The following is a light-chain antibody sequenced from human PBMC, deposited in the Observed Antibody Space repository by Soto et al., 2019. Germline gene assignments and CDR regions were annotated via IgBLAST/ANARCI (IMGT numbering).Light chain of an antibody. CDR2: GAS. CDR1: QSVRSNY. CDR3: QQYGSPPYT. J-gene: IGKJ2*01. V-gene: IGKV3-20*01. Sequence: EIVVTQSPGTLSLSPGERATLSCRASQSVRSNYLAWYQQKPGQAPRLLIYGASSRATGIPDRFSGSGSGTDFILTISRLEPEDFAVYYCQQYGSPPYTFGQGTKLEIK.